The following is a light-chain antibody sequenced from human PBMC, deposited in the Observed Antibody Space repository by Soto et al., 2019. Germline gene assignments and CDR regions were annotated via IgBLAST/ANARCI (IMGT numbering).Light chain of an antibody. Sequence: EVVMTQSPATLSVSPGNTVTLSCRANQTITSNLAWYQQKPGQAPRLLIYGASTRATGIPVRFSGSGSGTEFTLTISSLQSEDFAVYYCQQYNNWPLTFGGGTRLEIK. CDR3: QQYNNWPLT. V-gene: IGKV3-15*01. CDR1: QTITSN. CDR2: GAS. J-gene: IGKJ5*01.